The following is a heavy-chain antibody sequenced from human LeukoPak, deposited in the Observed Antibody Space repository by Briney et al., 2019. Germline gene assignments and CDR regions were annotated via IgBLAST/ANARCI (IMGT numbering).Heavy chain of an antibody. CDR2: IYYDGST. CDR1: GGSISSTNNF. D-gene: IGHD3-10*01. Sequence: PSETLSLTCTVSGGSISSTNNFWGWIRLPPGKGLEWIGSIYYDGSTYYNLSLKSRVTISVDTYNNQFSLKLSSVTAADTAIYYCARRGNTPRSDFDYWGQGTLVTVSS. CDR3: ARRGNTPRSDFDY. J-gene: IGHJ4*02. V-gene: IGHV4-39*01.